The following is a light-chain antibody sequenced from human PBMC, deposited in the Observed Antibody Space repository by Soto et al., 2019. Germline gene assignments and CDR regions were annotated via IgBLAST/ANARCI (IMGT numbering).Light chain of an antibody. CDR2: GNN. V-gene: IGLV1-44*01. CDR1: NSNIGTNH. CDR3: VAWDDSLNGHVV. J-gene: IGLJ2*01. Sequence: QSVLTQPPSASGTPGQRVAISCSGGNSNIGTNHVNWYQQLPGTAPKLLIYGNNQRPSGVPDRFSGSRSGTSASLAFSGLQSEDEADYYCVAWDDSLNGHVVFGGGTKVTVL.